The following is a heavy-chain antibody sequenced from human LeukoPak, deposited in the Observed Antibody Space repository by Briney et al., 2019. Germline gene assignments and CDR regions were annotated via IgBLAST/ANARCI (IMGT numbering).Heavy chain of an antibody. D-gene: IGHD3-22*01. J-gene: IGHJ4*02. Sequence: ASVKVSCKASGYTFTSYGISWVRQAPGQGLEWMGWISAYNGNTNYAQKLQGRVTMTTDTSTSTAYMELRSLRSDDTAVYYCAREWYDSSGYYYFDYWGQGTLVTVSS. CDR1: GYTFTSYG. V-gene: IGHV1-18*01. CDR2: ISAYNGNT. CDR3: AREWYDSSGYYYFDY.